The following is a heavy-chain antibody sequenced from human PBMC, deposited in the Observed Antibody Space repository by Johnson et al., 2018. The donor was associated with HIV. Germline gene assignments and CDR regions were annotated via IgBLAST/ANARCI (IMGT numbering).Heavy chain of an antibody. CDR2: ISYDGSNK. Sequence: QVQLVESGGGLVQPGGSLRLYCAASGFTFSSYAMHWVRQAPGKGLEWVAVISYDGSNKYYADSVKGRFTISRDNSKNTLYLQMNSLRAEDTAVYYCAKDWGYDWGAFDIWGQGTMVTVSS. V-gene: IGHV3-30-3*01. CDR3: AKDWGYDWGAFDI. CDR1: GFTFSSYA. J-gene: IGHJ3*02. D-gene: IGHD5-12*01.